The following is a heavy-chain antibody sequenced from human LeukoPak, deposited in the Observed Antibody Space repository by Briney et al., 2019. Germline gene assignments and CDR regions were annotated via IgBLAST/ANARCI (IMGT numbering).Heavy chain of an antibody. CDR3: ARDNYDILTGYYVAFDI. CDR1: GGSISNYY. Sequence: SETLSLTCTVSGGSISNYYWSWIRQLPGKGLEWIGYIYYSGSTNYNPSLKSRVTISVDTSKNQFSLKLSSVTAADTAVYYCARDNYDILTGYYVAFDIWGQGTMVTVSS. V-gene: IGHV4-59*01. CDR2: IYYSGST. J-gene: IGHJ3*02. D-gene: IGHD3-9*01.